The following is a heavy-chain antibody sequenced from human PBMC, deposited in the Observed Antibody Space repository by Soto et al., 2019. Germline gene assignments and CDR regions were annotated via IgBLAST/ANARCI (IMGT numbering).Heavy chain of an antibody. Sequence: SETLSLTCSVSGTSIRGYYWTWIRQPPGEGLEWIGYINYTGTTKYNPSLKSRLTISVDTSKNQFSLRLNSVTAADTAVYYCAREVSSFGSNHFDSWGQGALVTVSS. D-gene: IGHD3-10*01. CDR1: GTSIRGYY. CDR2: INYTGTT. V-gene: IGHV4-59*01. J-gene: IGHJ4*02. CDR3: AREVSSFGSNHFDS.